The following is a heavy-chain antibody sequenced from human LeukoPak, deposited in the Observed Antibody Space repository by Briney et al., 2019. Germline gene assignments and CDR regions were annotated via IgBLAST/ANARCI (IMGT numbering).Heavy chain of an antibody. V-gene: IGHV3-23*01. CDR2: INDSGSST. J-gene: IGHJ4*02. D-gene: IGHD3-10*01. Sequence: AGGSLRLSCAASGFTFRKYAMTWVRQAPGKGLEWVSGINDSGSSTYYTDSVKGRFTTSRDNSKKTLYLQMNSLRAEDTAVYYCAKDRAIRGGKGFDSWGQGTLVTVSS. CDR3: AKDRAIRGGKGFDS. CDR1: GFTFRKYA.